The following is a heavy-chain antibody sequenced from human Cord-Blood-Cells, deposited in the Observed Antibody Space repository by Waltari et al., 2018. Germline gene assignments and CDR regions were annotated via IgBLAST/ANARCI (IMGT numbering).Heavy chain of an antibody. V-gene: IGHV2-70*04. Sequence: QVTLKESGPALVKPTQTLTLTCTFSGSSLSTSGMRVSWIRQPPGKALEWLARIDWDDDKFYSTSLKTRLTISKDTSKNQVVLTMTNMDPVDTATYYCARGPLPRGAFDIWGQGTMVTVSS. D-gene: IGHD3-10*01. CDR3: ARGPLPRGAFDI. CDR1: GSSLSTSGMR. J-gene: IGHJ3*02. CDR2: IDWDDDK.